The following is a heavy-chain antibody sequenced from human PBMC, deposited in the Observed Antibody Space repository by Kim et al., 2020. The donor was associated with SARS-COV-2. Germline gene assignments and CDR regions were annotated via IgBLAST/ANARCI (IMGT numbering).Heavy chain of an antibody. CDR3: ARDITTGTTYYYYGMDV. V-gene: IGHV4-61*01. CDR2: IYYSGST. Sequence: SETLSLTCTVSGGSVSSGSYYWSWIRQPPGKGLEWIGYIYYSGSTNYNPSLKSRVTISVDTSKNQFSLKLSSVTAADTAVYYCARDITTGTTYYYYGMDVWGQGTTVTVSS. CDR1: GGSVSSGSYY. D-gene: IGHD1-1*01. J-gene: IGHJ6*02.